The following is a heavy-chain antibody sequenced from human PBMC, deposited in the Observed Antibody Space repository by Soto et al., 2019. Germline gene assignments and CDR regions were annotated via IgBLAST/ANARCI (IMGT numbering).Heavy chain of an antibody. Sequence: GGSLRLSCAASGFTFSSYEMNWVRQAPGKGLEWVSYISSSGSTIYYADSVKGRLTISRDNAKNSLYLQMNSLRAEDTAVYYCARKKGSSSDAFDIWGQGTMVTVSS. J-gene: IGHJ3*02. CDR3: ARKKGSSSDAFDI. CDR2: ISSSGSTI. D-gene: IGHD6-6*01. V-gene: IGHV3-48*03. CDR1: GFTFSSYE.